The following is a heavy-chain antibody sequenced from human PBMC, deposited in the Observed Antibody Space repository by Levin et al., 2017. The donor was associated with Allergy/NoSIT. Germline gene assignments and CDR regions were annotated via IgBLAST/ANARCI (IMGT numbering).Heavy chain of an antibody. CDR3: AKGPTGEFRRYDAFDS. Sequence: GESLKISCAASGFTFSSYGMHWVRQAPGKGLEWVAVISYDGSNKYYADSVKGRFTISRDNSKNTLYLQMNSLRAEDTAVYYCAKGPTGEFRRYDAFDSWGQGTMVTVSS. V-gene: IGHV3-30*18. D-gene: IGHD2-21*01. J-gene: IGHJ3*02. CDR1: GFTFSSYG. CDR2: ISYDGSNK.